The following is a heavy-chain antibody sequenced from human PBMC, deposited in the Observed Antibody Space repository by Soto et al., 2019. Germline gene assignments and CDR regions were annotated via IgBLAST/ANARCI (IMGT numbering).Heavy chain of an antibody. CDR1: GGSISSGGYS. Sequence: QLQLQESGSGLVKPSQTLSLTCAVSGGSISSGGYSWSWIRQPPGKGLEWIGYIYRSGSTYYNPSLKSRVTISVDRSKNQFSLKLSSVTAADTAVYYCARGAYYDSSGLPDYWGQGTLVTVSS. V-gene: IGHV4-30-2*01. D-gene: IGHD3-22*01. J-gene: IGHJ4*02. CDR2: IYRSGST. CDR3: ARGAYYDSSGLPDY.